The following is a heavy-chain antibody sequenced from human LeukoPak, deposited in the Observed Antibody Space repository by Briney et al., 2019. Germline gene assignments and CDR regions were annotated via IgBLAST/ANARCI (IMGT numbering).Heavy chain of an antibody. V-gene: IGHV3-74*01. CDR2: IDPDGTTT. D-gene: IGHD6-13*01. J-gene: IGHJ6*02. CDR1: GSTLSGYW. Sequence: GGSLRLSCAASGSTLSGYWMHWVRQAPGEGRVWVSRIDPDGTTTNYADSVKGRFTTSRDNAKSTLYLQMNSLRAEDTALYYCTRVQAGRAGLMDVWGRGTTVTVSS. CDR3: TRVQAGRAGLMDV.